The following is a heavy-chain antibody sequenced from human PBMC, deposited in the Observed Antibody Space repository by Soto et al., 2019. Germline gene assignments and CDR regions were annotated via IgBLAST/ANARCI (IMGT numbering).Heavy chain of an antibody. V-gene: IGHV1-46*01. D-gene: IGHD6-6*01. CDR1: GFSFTSYY. J-gene: IGHJ5*02. CDR2: INPSGGST. Sequence: QMQLVQSGDEVKKPGASVRVSCKALGFSFTSYYVHWVRQAPGQGLEWMGNINPSGGSTSYAQKFQGRVTMTGDTSTNTVYMELSSLTAEDTAVYYCARRGSEIAARAYNWFDPWGQGTLVTVSS. CDR3: ARRGSEIAARAYNWFDP.